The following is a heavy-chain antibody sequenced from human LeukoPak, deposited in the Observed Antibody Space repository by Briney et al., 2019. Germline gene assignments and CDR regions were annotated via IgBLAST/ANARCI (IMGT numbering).Heavy chain of an antibody. D-gene: IGHD3-16*02. CDR1: GFTFSSYE. CDR2: ISSSGSTI. J-gene: IGHJ4*02. CDR3: ARFATFGGVIFYMDY. V-gene: IGHV3-48*03. Sequence: PGGSLRLSCAASGFTFSSYEMNWVRQAPGKGLEWVSYISSSGSTIYYADSVKGRFTISRDNAENSLYLQMNSLRAEDTAVYYCARFATFGGVIFYMDYWGQGTLVTVSS.